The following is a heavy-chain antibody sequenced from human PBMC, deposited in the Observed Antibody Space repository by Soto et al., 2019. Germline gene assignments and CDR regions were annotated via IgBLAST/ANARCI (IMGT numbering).Heavy chain of an antibody. Sequence: SETLSLTCTVSGGSISSYYWSWIRQPPGKGLEWIGYIYYSGSTNYNPSLKSRVTISVDTSKNQFSLKLSSVTAADTALYFCAKDLWPLKRADYSYYMDVWGKGTTVTVSS. CDR3: AKDLWPLKRADYSYYMDV. D-gene: IGHD2-21*01. CDR1: GGSISSYY. CDR2: IYYSGST. J-gene: IGHJ6*03. V-gene: IGHV4-59*01.